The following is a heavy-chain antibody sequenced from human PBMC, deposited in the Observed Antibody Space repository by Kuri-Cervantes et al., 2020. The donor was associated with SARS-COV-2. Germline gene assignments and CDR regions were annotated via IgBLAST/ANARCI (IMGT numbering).Heavy chain of an antibody. CDR3: ARNGKSSGWYGFYYGMDV. D-gene: IGHD6-19*01. V-gene: IGHV1-46*01. J-gene: IGHJ6*02. CDR1: GYTFTSYY. Sequence: ASVKVSCKASGYTFTSYYMHWVRQAPGQGLEWMGIISPSGGSTSYAQKFQGRVTMTRDTSTSTVYMELSSLRAEDTAVYYCARNGKSSGWYGFYYGMDVWGQGTTVTVSS. CDR2: ISPSGGST.